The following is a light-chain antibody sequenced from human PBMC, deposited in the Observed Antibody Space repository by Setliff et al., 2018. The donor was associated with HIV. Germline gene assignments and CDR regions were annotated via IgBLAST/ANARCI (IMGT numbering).Light chain of an antibody. CDR2: EVN. V-gene: IGLV2-23*02. J-gene: IGLJ2*01. Sequence: QSALAQPASVSGSPGQSITISCTGTSSDVGSYDLVSWYQQHPGEAPKLVIYEVNKRPSGVSNRFSGSKSGNTAYLTIFGLQVEDEADYYCCSYAGGSTFWVFAGGTKVTVL. CDR3: CSYAGGSTFWV. CDR1: SSDVGSYDL.